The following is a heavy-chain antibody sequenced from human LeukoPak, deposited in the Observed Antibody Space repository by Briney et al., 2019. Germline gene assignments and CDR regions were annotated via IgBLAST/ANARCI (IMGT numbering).Heavy chain of an antibody. V-gene: IGHV4-34*01. CDR1: GGSFSGYY. J-gene: IGHJ4*02. Sequence: KPSETLSLTCAVYGGSFSGYYWSWVRQPPGTGLEWIREINHSGSTNYNPSLKSRVTISVDTSKNQFSLKLSSVTAADTAVYYCAKARRVRYDSSGYRYFDYWGQGTLVTVSS. D-gene: IGHD3-22*01. CDR3: AKARRVRYDSSGYRYFDY. CDR2: INHSGST.